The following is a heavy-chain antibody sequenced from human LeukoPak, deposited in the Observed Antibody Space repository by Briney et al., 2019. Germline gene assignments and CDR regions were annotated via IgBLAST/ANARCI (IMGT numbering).Heavy chain of an antibody. CDR2: INHSGST. Sequence: PSETLSLTCAVYGGSFSGYYWSWIRQPPGKGLEWIGEINHSGSTNYNPSLKSRVTISVDTSKNQFSLKLSSVTAADTAVYYCARLAVGTQGSGWYGVDYWGQGTLVTVSS. CDR3: ARLAVGTQGSGWYGVDY. CDR1: GGSFSGYY. D-gene: IGHD6-19*01. J-gene: IGHJ4*02. V-gene: IGHV4-34*01.